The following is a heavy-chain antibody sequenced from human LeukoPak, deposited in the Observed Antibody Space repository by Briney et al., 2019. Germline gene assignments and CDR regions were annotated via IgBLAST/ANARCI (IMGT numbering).Heavy chain of an antibody. V-gene: IGHV4-34*01. CDR3: ARSQYNWNDDYYGMDV. J-gene: IGHJ6*02. Sequence: SETLSLTCAVDGGSFSGYYWSWIRQPPGKGLEWIGEINHSGSTNYNPSLKSRVTISVDTSKNQFSLKLSSVTAADTAVYYCARSQYNWNDDYYGMDVWGQGTTVTVSS. D-gene: IGHD1-1*01. CDR1: GGSFSGYY. CDR2: INHSGST.